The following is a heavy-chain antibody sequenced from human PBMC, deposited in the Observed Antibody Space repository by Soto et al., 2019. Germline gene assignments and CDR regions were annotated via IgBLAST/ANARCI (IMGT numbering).Heavy chain of an antibody. CDR1: GYTFTGYY. CDR2: INPNSGGT. Sequence: ASVKVSCKASGYTFTGYYMHWVRQAPGQGLEWMGWINPNSGGTNHAQKFQGRVTMTRDTSISTAYMELSRLRSDDTAVYYCARDREGGYEVYYYGMDVWGQGTTVTVS. J-gene: IGHJ6*02. V-gene: IGHV1-2*02. D-gene: IGHD5-12*01. CDR3: ARDREGGYEVYYYGMDV.